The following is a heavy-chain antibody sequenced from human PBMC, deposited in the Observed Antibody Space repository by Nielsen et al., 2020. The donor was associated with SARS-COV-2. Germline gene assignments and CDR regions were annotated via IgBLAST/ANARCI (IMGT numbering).Heavy chain of an antibody. Sequence: SETLSLTCAVYGGSFSGYYWSWIRQPPGKGLEWIGEINHSGSTNYNPSLKSRVTISVDTSKNQFSLKLSSVTAADTAVYYCARGGHGYDPDYYYYGMDVWGQGTTVTVSS. J-gene: IGHJ6*02. V-gene: IGHV4-34*01. CDR2: INHSGST. D-gene: IGHD5-12*01. CDR1: GGSFSGYY. CDR3: ARGGHGYDPDYYYYGMDV.